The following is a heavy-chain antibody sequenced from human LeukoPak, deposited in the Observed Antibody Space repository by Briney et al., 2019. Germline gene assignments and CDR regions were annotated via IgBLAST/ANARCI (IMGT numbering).Heavy chain of an antibody. D-gene: IGHD2-15*01. CDR1: GFTFSSYA. Sequence: GGSLRLSCAASGFTFSSYAMHWVRQAPGKGLEWVAVIWYDGSNKYYADSVKGRFTISRDNSKNTLYLQMNSLRAEDTAVYYCARVRIVNYYGMDVWGQGTTVTVSS. V-gene: IGHV3-33*08. CDR3: ARVRIVNYYGMDV. CDR2: IWYDGSNK. J-gene: IGHJ6*02.